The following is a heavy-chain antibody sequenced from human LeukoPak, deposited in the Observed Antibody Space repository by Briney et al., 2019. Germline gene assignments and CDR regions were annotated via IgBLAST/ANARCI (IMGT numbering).Heavy chain of an antibody. Sequence: SETLSLTCTVSGGSISSYYWSWIRQPPGKVLEWIGYIYYSGSTNYNPSLKSRVTISVDTSKNQFSLKLSSVTAADTAVYYCARAPMTSYYGGDCYSRSIDAFDIWGQGTMVTVSS. CDR1: GGSISSYY. CDR2: IYYSGST. J-gene: IGHJ3*02. V-gene: IGHV4-59*01. CDR3: ARAPMTSYYGGDCYSRSIDAFDI. D-gene: IGHD2-21*02.